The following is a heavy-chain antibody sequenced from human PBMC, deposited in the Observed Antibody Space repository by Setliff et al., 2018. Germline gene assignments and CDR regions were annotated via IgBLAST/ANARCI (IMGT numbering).Heavy chain of an antibody. CDR3: ARAGYGDYAWFDP. V-gene: IGHV4-39*01. D-gene: IGHD4-17*01. CDR1: GGSISSSSYY. Sequence: SETLSLTCTVSGGSISSSSYYWGWIRQPPGKGLEWIGSIYYSGSTYYNPSLKSRVTISVDTSKNQFSLKLSSETAADTAVYYCARAGYGDYAWFDPWGQGTLVTVSS. J-gene: IGHJ5*02. CDR2: IYYSGST.